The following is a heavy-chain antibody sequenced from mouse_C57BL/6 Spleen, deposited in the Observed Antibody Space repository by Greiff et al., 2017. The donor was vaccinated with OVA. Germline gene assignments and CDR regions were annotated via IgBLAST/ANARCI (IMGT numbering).Heavy chain of an antibody. CDR1: GFTFSSYG. J-gene: IGHJ4*01. CDR3: ARQTSNYD. D-gene: IGHD2-5*01. Sequence: EVKLVESGGDLVKPGGSLKLSCAASGFTFSSYGMSWVRQTPDKRLEWVATISSGGSYTYYPDSVKGRFTISRDNAKNTLYLQMSSLKSEDTAMYYCARQTSNYDWGQGTSVTVSS. V-gene: IGHV5-6*01. CDR2: ISSGGSYT.